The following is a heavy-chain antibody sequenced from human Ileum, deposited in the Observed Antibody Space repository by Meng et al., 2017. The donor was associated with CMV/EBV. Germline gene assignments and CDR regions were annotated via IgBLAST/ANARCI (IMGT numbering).Heavy chain of an antibody. CDR3: ARGDSLVGATPYYFDY. CDR2: IIPIFGTA. CDR1: GGTFSSYA. V-gene: IGHV1-69*05. J-gene: IGHJ4*01. Sequence: SVKVSCKASGGTFSSYAISWVRQAPGQGLEWMGGIIPIFGTANYAQKFQGRVTITTDESTSTAYMELSSLRSEDTAVYYCARGDSLVGATPYYFDYWGQGNQVT. D-gene: IGHD1-26*01.